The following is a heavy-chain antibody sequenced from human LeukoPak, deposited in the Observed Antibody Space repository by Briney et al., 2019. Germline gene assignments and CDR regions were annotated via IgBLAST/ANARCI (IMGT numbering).Heavy chain of an antibody. Sequence: SETLSLTCSVSGDSITYFYWTWIRQTPGKGLEWIGYVYDIGTTKYNPSLKSRVTISVDTSKNQFSLRLSSVTAADTAVYYCARGGVLKSVDYWGQGTLVAVSS. J-gene: IGHJ4*02. V-gene: IGHV4-59*01. D-gene: IGHD3-16*01. CDR3: ARGGVLKSVDY. CDR1: GDSITYFY. CDR2: VYDIGTT.